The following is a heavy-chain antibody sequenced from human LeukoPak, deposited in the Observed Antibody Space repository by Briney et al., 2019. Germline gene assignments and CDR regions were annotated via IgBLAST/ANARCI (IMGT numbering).Heavy chain of an antibody. J-gene: IGHJ6*04. CDR3: ARGLSSRLRYYYYYGMDV. CDR1: GGSFSGYY. CDR2: INHSGST. D-gene: IGHD4-17*01. V-gene: IGHV4-34*01. Sequence: PSETLSLTCAVYGGSFSGYYRSWIRQPPGKGLEWIGEINHSGSTNYNPSLKSRVTISVDTSKNQFSLKLSSVTAADTAVYYCARGLSSRLRYYYYYGMDVWGKGTTVTVSS.